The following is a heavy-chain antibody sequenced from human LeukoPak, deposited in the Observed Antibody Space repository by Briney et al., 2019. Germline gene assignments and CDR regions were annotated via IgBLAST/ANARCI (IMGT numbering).Heavy chain of an antibody. CDR3: AKGTAMDHFDY. CDR2: ISPSGSIS. Sequence: GGSLRLSCAASGFTFSSHGINWVRQAPGKGLEWVSGISPSGSISYYADSVKGRFTISRDNSKNTLYLQMNSLRAEDTAVYYCAKGTAMDHFDYWGQGTLVTVSS. CDR1: GFTFSSHG. J-gene: IGHJ4*02. V-gene: IGHV3-23*01. D-gene: IGHD5-18*01.